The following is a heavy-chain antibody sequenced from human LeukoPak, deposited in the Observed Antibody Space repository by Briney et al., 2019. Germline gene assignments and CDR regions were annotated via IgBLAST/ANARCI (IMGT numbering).Heavy chain of an antibody. CDR1: GFTFSSYE. J-gene: IGHJ4*02. CDR2: ISSSGSTI. CDR3: ARDANYSSWSFFDY. Sequence: GGSLRLSCAASGFTFSSYEMNWVRQAPGKGLEWVSYISSSGSTIYYADSVKGRFTISRDNAKNSLYLQMNNLRAEDTAVYYCARDANYSSWSFFDYWGQGTLVTVSS. D-gene: IGHD6-13*01. V-gene: IGHV3-48*03.